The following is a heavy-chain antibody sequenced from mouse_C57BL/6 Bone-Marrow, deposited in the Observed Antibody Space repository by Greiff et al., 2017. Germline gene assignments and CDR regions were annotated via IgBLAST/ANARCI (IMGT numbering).Heavy chain of an antibody. V-gene: IGHV1-59*01. D-gene: IGHD2-5*01. CDR3: ANSNYWYFDV. Sequence: QVQLQQPGAELVRPGTSVKLSCKASGYTFTSSWMHWVKQRPGQGLEWIGVIDPSDSYTNYNQKFKGKATLTVYTSSSTAYMQLSSLTSEDSAVYYCANSNYWYFDVWGTGTTVTVSS. CDR2: IDPSDSYT. J-gene: IGHJ1*03. CDR1: GYTFTSSW.